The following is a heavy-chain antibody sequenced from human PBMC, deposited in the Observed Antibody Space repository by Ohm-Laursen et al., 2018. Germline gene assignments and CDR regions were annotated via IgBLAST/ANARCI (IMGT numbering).Heavy chain of an antibody. V-gene: IGHV3-30*18. J-gene: IGHJ4*02. CDR3: AKVQTSRGLDY. CDR2: ISYDGSNK. CDR1: GFTFSSYS. Sequence: SLRLSCAASGFTFSSYSMNWVRQAPGKGLEWVAVISYDGSNKYYADSVKGRFTISRDNSKNTLYLQMNSLRAEDTAVYYCAKVQTSRGLDYWGQGTLVTVSS.